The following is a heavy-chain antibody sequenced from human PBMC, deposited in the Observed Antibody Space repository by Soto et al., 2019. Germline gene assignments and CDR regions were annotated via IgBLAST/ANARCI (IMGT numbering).Heavy chain of an antibody. CDR1: GFTFSSYG. V-gene: IGHV3-33*01. CDR3: ARVLSGDYAPDY. CDR2: IWYDGSNK. D-gene: IGHD4-17*01. J-gene: IGHJ4*02. Sequence: QVQLVESGGGVVQPGRSLRLSCAASGFTFSSYGMHWVRQAPGKGLEWVAVIWYDGSNKYYADSVKGRFTISRDKSKNTLYLQMNSLRAEDTAVYYCARVLSGDYAPDYWGQGTLVTVSS.